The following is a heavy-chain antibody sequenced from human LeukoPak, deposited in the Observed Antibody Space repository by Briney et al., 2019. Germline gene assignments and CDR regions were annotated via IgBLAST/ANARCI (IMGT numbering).Heavy chain of an antibody. CDR1: GITFSVYW. V-gene: IGHV3-7*01. CDR3: VKDLGGYGDT. D-gene: IGHD5-18*01. CDR2: IQQDGSEK. J-gene: IGHJ5*02. Sequence: GGSLRLSCEDSGITFSVYWMSWVRQAPGKGLEWVANIQQDGSEKYYADSVEGRFTISRDNAQNSLYLQMNSLRAEDTAVYYCVKDLGGYGDTWGQGTLVTVSS.